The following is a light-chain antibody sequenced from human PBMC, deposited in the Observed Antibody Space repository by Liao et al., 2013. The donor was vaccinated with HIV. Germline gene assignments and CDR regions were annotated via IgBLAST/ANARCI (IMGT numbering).Light chain of an antibody. CDR2: YDS. J-gene: IGLJ3*02. Sequence: SYVLTQPPSVSVAPGKTARITCGGNNIGSKSVHWYQQKPGQAPVLVIYYDSDRPSGIPERFSGSNSGNTATLTISRVEAGDEADYYCQVWDSSSDLRVFGGGTKADRP. V-gene: IGLV3-21*01. CDR3: QVWDSSSDLRV. CDR1: NIGSKS.